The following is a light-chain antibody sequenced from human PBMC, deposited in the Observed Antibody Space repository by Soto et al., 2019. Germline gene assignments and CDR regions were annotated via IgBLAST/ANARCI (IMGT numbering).Light chain of an antibody. CDR1: QSISNW. J-gene: IGKJ2*01. CDR3: QQFHSYSYT. V-gene: IGKV1-5*03. CDR2: KAS. Sequence: DIQMTQSPSTLPASVGDRVTITCRASQSISNWLAWYQQKPGKAPNLLIYKASNLESGVPSRFSGSGSGTEFTLTISSLQPDDFATYYCQQFHSYSYTFGQGTKVDIK.